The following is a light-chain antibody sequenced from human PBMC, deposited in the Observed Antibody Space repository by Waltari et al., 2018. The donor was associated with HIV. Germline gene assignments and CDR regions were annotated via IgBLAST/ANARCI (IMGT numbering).Light chain of an antibody. Sequence: EIVLTQSPGTLSLSPGERATLPCRASQSVSSSYLAWYQQKPGQAPMLLIYGASSRATGIQDRFSGSGSGTDFTLTISRLEPEDFAVYYCQQYGSSPQTFGQGTKVEIK. CDR1: QSVSSSY. V-gene: IGKV3-20*01. CDR3: QQYGSSPQT. J-gene: IGKJ1*01. CDR2: GAS.